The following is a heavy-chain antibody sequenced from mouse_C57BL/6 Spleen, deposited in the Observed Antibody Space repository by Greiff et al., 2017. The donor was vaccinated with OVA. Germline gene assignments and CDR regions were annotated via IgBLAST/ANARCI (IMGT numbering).Heavy chain of an antibody. D-gene: IGHD1-1*01. CDR1: GYAFSSSW. V-gene: IGHV1-82*01. CDR3: ARRRLRYGYFDY. Sequence: VHLVESGPELVKPGASVKISCKASGYAFSSSWMNWVKQRPGKGLEWIGRIYPGDGDTNYNGKFKGKATLTADKSSSTAYMQLSSLTSEDSAVYFCARRRLRYGYFDYWGQGTTLTVSS. CDR2: IYPGDGDT. J-gene: IGHJ2*01.